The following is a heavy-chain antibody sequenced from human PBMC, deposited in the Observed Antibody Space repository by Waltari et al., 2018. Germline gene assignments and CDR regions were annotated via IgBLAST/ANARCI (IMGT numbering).Heavy chain of an antibody. CDR2: IYDRGTT. V-gene: IGHV4-39*07. CDR3: ARRGDY. J-gene: IGHJ4*02. Sequence: QLQLQESGPGLVKSSETLSLTCSVPGGSIGRSTYYWGWIRQPPGEGLEWIGCIYDRGTTNYNPSRKSRVTISMDTSKNQFSLRLRSVIAADTAVYYCARRGDYWGQGILVTVSS. CDR1: GGSIGRSTYY. D-gene: IGHD3-10*01.